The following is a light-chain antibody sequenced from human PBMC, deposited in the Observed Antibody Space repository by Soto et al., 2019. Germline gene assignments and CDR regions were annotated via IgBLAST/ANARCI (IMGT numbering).Light chain of an antibody. CDR1: QSFRGL. V-gene: IGKV3-11*01. CDR3: QQRHMWPIP. Sequence: VLKKSPVTLSFSPGERATLSCRASQSFRGLLAWYQQKPGQAPRLLIYDAYNRATGIPPRFSGSGSGTDFTLTISSLEPEDSAVYYCQQRHMWPIPFGQ. CDR2: DAY. J-gene: IGKJ1*01.